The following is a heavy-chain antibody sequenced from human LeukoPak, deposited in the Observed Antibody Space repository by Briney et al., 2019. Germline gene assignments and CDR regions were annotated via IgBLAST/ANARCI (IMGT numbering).Heavy chain of an antibody. CDR1: GYTFTSYG. CDR3: ARRHYDFWSGYSRPEGYFDY. D-gene: IGHD3-3*01. J-gene: IGHJ4*02. CDR2: ISAYNGNT. V-gene: IGHV1-18*01. Sequence: ASVKVSCKASGYTFTSYGISWVRQAPGQGLEWMGWISAYNGNTNYARKLQGRVTMTTDTSTSTAYMELRSLRSDDTAVYYCARRHYDFWSGYSRPEGYFDYWGQGTLVTVSS.